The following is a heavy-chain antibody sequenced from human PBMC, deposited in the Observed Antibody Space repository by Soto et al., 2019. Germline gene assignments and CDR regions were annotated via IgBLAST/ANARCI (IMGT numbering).Heavy chain of an antibody. V-gene: IGHV1-69*13. D-gene: IGHD1-26*01. CDR1: GGTFSSYA. CDR3: AREGELYFDY. CDR2: IIPIFGTA. Sequence: VASVKVSCKASGGTFSSYAISWVRQAPGQGLEWMGGIIPIFGTANYAQKFQGRVTITADESTSTAYMELSSLRSEDTAVYYCAREGELYFDYWGQGTLVTVSS. J-gene: IGHJ4*02.